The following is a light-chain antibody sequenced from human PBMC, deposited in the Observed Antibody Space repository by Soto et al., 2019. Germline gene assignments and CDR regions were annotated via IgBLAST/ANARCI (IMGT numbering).Light chain of an antibody. CDR2: GAS. Sequence: EIVLTQSPGTLSLSPGERATLSCRASQSVSSSYLAWYQQKPGQAPRLLIYGASSRATGIPDRFSGNGSGTDFTLTISRLEPEDFAVYYCQQSETFGQGTKVDIK. J-gene: IGKJ1*01. CDR3: QQSET. CDR1: QSVSSSY. V-gene: IGKV3-20*01.